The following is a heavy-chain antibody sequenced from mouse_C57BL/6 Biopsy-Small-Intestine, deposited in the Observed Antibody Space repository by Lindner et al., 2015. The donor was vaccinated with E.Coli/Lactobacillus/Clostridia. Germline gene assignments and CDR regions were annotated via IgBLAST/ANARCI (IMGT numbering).Heavy chain of an antibody. V-gene: IGHV5-6*01. J-gene: IGHJ2*01. D-gene: IGHD4-1*01. Sequence: VQLQESGGDLVKPGGSLKLSCAASGFTFSSYGMSWVRQTPDKRLEWVATISSGGSYTYYPDSVKGRFTISRDNAKNTLYLQMSSLKSEDTAMYYCASLTGTKGYFDYWGQGTTLTVSS. CDR1: GFTFSSYG. CDR2: ISSGGSYT. CDR3: ASLTGTKGYFDY.